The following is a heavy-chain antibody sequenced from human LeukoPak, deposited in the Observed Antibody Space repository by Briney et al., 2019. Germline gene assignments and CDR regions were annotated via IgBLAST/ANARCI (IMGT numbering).Heavy chain of an antibody. D-gene: IGHD5-12*01. CDR1: GGSISSGGYS. CDR2: IYHSGST. CDR3: ARGGYSGYDPFIDY. V-gene: IGHV4-30-2*01. J-gene: IGHJ4*02. Sequence: PSQTLSLTCAVSGGSISSGGYSWSWIRQPPGKGLEWIGYIYHSGSTYYNPSLKSRVTISVDRSKNQFSLKLSSVTAADSAVYYCARGGYSGYDPFIDYWGQGTLVTVSS.